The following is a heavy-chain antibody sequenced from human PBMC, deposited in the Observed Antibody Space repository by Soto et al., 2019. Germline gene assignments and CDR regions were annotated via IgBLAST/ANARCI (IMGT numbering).Heavy chain of an antibody. CDR1: GYSFTSYW. D-gene: IGHD6-19*01. J-gene: IGHJ4*02. V-gene: IGHV5-51*01. CDR2: IYPGDSDT. Sequence: GGSLRLSCKGSGYSFTSYWIGWVRQMPGKGLEWMGIIYPGDSDTRYSPSFQGQVTISADKSISTAYLQWSSLKASDTAMYYCARRRGKAVAGNVDYWGQGTLVTVSS. CDR3: ARRRGKAVAGNVDY.